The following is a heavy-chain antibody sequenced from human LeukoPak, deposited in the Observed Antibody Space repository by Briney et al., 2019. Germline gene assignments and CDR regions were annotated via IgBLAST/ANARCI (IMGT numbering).Heavy chain of an antibody. CDR2: IYHSGST. V-gene: IGHV4-4*02. J-gene: IGHJ4*02. D-gene: IGHD4-23*01. Sequence: PSETLSLTCAVSGGSISSSNWWSWVRQPPGKGLEWIGEIYHSGSTNYNPSLKSRVTISVDKSKNQFSLKLSSVTAADTAVYYCARGPSQKSDLDKTTRVRGFFDYWGQGTLVTVSS. CDR1: GGSISSSNW. CDR3: ARGPSQKSDLDKTTRVRGFFDY.